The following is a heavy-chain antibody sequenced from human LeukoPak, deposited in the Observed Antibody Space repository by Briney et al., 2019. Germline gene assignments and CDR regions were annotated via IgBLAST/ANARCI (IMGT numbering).Heavy chain of an antibody. Sequence: PSQTLSLTCTVSGGSISSGGYSWSWIRQHPGKGLEWIGYIYYSGSTYYNPSLKSRVTISVDTSKNQFSLKLSSVTAADTAVYYCARVDYDSSGYHFDYWGQGTLVTVSS. CDR3: ARVDYDSSGYHFDY. J-gene: IGHJ4*02. CDR1: GGSISSGGYS. V-gene: IGHV4-31*03. D-gene: IGHD3-22*01. CDR2: IYYSGST.